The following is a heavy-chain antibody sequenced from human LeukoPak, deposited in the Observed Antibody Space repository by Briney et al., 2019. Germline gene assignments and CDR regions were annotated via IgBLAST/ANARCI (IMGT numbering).Heavy chain of an antibody. CDR2: ISWNSGSI. Sequence: GRSLRLSCAASGFTFDDYAMHWVRQAPGKGLEWVSGISWNSGSIGYADSVKGRFTISRDNAKNSLYMQMNSLRAEAMALYYCAKASGDYQDYFDYWGQGTLVTVSS. V-gene: IGHV3-9*03. D-gene: IGHD4-17*01. J-gene: IGHJ4*02. CDR1: GFTFDDYA. CDR3: AKASGDYQDYFDY.